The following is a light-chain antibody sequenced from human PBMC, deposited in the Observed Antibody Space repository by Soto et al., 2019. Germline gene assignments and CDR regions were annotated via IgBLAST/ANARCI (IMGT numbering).Light chain of an antibody. CDR3: QQYDNWPLA. CDR2: GAS. CDR1: QSVGSN. J-gene: IGKJ3*01. V-gene: IGKV3-15*01. Sequence: ERVMTQSPATLSVSPGERATLSCRASQSVGSNLAWYQQKPGQAPRHLIFGASSRATSVPARFSDSGSGTEFTLTNNSLQAEDFAGYLCQQYDNWPLAFGPGTKVDIK.